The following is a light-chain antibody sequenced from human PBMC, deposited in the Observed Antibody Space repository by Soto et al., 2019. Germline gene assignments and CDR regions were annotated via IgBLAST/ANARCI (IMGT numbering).Light chain of an antibody. CDR3: HQRSNLPPFT. J-gene: IGKJ3*01. V-gene: IGKV3-11*01. CDR2: DAS. Sequence: EIVLTQSPAALSLSPGEKVTLSCRASQSVGTSLAWYQQKPGQTPRLLIYDASNRATGIPARFSGSGSGTAVTLSIVSLEPADAARYFCHQRSNLPPFTFGPGTRVEIK. CDR1: QSVGTS.